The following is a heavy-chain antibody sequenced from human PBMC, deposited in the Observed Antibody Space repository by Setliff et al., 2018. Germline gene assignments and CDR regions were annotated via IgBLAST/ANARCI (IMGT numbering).Heavy chain of an antibody. CDR1: GGSFSRYY. D-gene: IGHD7-27*01. J-gene: IGHJ3*02. CDR3: ARGRLGIFLNAFDI. CDR2: INHSGST. Sequence: SETLSLTCAVYGGSFSRYYWSWIRQPPGKGLEWIGEINHSGSTNYNPSLKSRVTISVDTSKNQFSLKLSSVTAADTAVYYCARGRLGIFLNAFDIWGQGTMVTVSS. V-gene: IGHV4-34*01.